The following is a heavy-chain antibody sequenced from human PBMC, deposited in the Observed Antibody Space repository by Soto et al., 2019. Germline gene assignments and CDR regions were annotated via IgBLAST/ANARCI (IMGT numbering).Heavy chain of an antibody. CDR1: GFTFSSYG. J-gene: IGHJ4*02. Sequence: GGSLRLSCAASGFTFSSYGMHWVRQAPGKGLEWVAVISYDGSNKYYADSVKGRFTISRDNSKNTLYLQMNSLRAEDTAVYYCAKSGLTVTTFDYWGQGTLVAVS. V-gene: IGHV3-30*18. CDR2: ISYDGSNK. CDR3: AKSGLTVTTFDY. D-gene: IGHD4-17*01.